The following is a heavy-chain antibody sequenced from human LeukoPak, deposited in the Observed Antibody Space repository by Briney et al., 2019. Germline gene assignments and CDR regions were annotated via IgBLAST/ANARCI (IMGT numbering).Heavy chain of an antibody. CDR1: GGTFSSYA. Sequence: SVKVSCKASGGTFSSYAISWVRQAPGQGLEWMGGIIPIFGTANYAQKFQGRVTITADESTSTAYMELSSLRSEDTAVYYCAKKEGKCSSPSCYLIDYWGQGSLVTVSS. CDR3: AKKEGKCSSPSCYLIDY. J-gene: IGHJ4*02. V-gene: IGHV1-69*01. D-gene: IGHD2-2*01. CDR2: IIPIFGTA.